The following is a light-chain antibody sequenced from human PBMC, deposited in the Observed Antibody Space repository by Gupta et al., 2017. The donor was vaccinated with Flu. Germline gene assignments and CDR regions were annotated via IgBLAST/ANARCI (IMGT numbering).Light chain of an antibody. Sequence: DIVLTQSPAPPPVSLGERATINCKSSQSVIYSSNNKNCLAWYQQNPGRPPKLLTDRASTRESAVPDRFSGGGSGTDVTLPISSLQAEDVAVYYCEQGDSTHGTFGQGTRLEMK. V-gene: IGKV4-1*01. J-gene: IGKJ5*01. CDR3: EQGDSTHGT. CDR2: RAS. CDR1: QSVIYSSNNKNC.